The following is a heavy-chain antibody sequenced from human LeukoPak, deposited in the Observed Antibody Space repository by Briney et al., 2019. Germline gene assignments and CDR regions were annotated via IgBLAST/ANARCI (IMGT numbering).Heavy chain of an antibody. D-gene: IGHD6-13*01. CDR2: IYYSGNT. Sequence: PSETLSLTCTVSGGSISSSSYHWGWIRQPPGKGLEWIGTIYYSGNTYYNPSLKSRVTISVDTSMNQFSLKLSSVTAADTAVYYCARDQAGGIAAAGEVGWLGAFYYYYYGMDVWGQGTTVTVSS. J-gene: IGHJ6*02. V-gene: IGHV4-39*07. CDR1: GGSISSSSYH. CDR3: ARDQAGGIAAAGEVGWLGAFYYYYYGMDV.